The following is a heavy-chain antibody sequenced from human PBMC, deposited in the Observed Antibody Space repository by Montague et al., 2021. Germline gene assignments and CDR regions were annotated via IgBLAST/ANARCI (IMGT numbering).Heavy chain of an antibody. V-gene: IGHV4-4*07. CDR3: AREPVTAAGSVDY. CDR1: SGSISSHY. Sequence: SETLSLTCSLSSGSISSHYWNWIRNPSGTGQELVWRINVCCSTVXKPSRQGRVHMSMDTSKNKFSLNLTSVTAADTAVYYCAREPVTAAGSVDYWGPGTLVTVSS. J-gene: IGHJ4*02. CDR2: INVCCST. D-gene: IGHD6-13*01.